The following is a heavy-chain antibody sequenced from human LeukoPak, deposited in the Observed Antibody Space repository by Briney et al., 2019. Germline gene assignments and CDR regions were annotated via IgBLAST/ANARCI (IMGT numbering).Heavy chain of an antibody. CDR1: GGSFSGYY. Sequence: SSKTQSLTCAVYGGSFSGYYWSWIRQPPGKGLEWIGEINHSGSTNYNPSLKSRVTISVDTSKNQFSLKLSSVTAADTAVYYCARTWQGQLSPFDYWGQGTLVTVSS. V-gene: IGHV4-34*01. CDR2: INHSGST. CDR3: ARTWQGQLSPFDY. J-gene: IGHJ4*02. D-gene: IGHD6-13*01.